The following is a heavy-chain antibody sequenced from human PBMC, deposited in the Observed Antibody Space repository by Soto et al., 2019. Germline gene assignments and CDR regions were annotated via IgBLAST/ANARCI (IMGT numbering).Heavy chain of an antibody. CDR2: IYHSGST. CDR3: DRLQFGEGFDY. J-gene: IGHJ4*02. Sequence: SETLSLTCAVSGYSISSGYYWGWIRQPPGKGLEWIGSIYHSGSTYYNPSLKSRVTISVDTSKNQFSLKLSSVTAADTAVYYCDRLQFGEGFDYWGQGALGTVSS. D-gene: IGHD3-10*01. CDR1: GYSISSGYY. V-gene: IGHV4-38-2*01.